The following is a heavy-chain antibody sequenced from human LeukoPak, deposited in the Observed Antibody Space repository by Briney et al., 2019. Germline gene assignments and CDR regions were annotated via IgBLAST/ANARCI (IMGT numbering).Heavy chain of an antibody. CDR3: ARRPQYSGSYYDDAFDI. Sequence: GASVKVSCKGCGYTFTSYYMHWVRQAPGQGLEWMGIINPSGGSTSYAQKFQGRVTMTRDTSTSTVYMELSSLRSEDTAVYYCARRPQYSGSYYDDAFDIWGQGTMVTVSS. CDR1: GYTFTSYY. D-gene: IGHD1-26*01. J-gene: IGHJ3*02. CDR2: INPSGGST. V-gene: IGHV1-46*01.